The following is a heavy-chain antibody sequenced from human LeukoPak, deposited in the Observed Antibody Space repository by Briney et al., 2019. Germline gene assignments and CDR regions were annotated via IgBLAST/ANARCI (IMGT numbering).Heavy chain of an antibody. V-gene: IGHV4-30-4*01. CDR3: ARHQWLGPFDS. D-gene: IGHD6-19*01. CDR2: IYYSGST. Sequence: SETLSLTCTVSGGSISSGDYYWSWIRQPPGKGLEWIGYIYYSGSTYYNPSLKSRVTISVDTSKNQFSLKLSSVTAADTAVYFCARHQWLGPFDSWGQGTLVTVSS. J-gene: IGHJ4*02. CDR1: GGSISSGDYY.